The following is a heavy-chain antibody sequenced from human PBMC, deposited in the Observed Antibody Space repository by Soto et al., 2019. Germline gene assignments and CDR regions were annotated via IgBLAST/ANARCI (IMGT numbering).Heavy chain of an antibody. CDR1: GGSISSSSYY. D-gene: IGHD3-10*01. Sequence: QLQLQESGPGLVKPSETLSLTCTVSGGSISSSSYYWGWIRQPPGKGLEWIGSIYYSGSTYYNPSLKSRVTISVDTSKNQFSLKLSSVTAADTAVYYCARGEYYGSGSYRGYGMDVWGQGTTVTVSS. J-gene: IGHJ6*02. CDR2: IYYSGST. CDR3: ARGEYYGSGSYRGYGMDV. V-gene: IGHV4-39*01.